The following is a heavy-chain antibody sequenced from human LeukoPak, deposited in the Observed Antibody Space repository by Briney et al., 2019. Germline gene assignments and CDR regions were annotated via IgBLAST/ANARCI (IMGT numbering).Heavy chain of an antibody. CDR3: ARIMTTVATVEY. J-gene: IGHJ4*02. CDR1: GFTFSSYS. Sequence: GGSLRLSCAASGFTFSSYSMNWVRQAPGKGLEWVSYISSSSSSIYYADSVKGRFTISRDNAKNSLYLQMNGLRAEDTAVYYCARIMTTVATVEYWGQGTLVTVSS. CDR2: ISSSSSSI. V-gene: IGHV3-48*01. D-gene: IGHD4-17*01.